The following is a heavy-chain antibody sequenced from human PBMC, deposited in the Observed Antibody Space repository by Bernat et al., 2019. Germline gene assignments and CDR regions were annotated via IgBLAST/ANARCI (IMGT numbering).Heavy chain of an antibody. Sequence: EVQLVESGGGLVQPGGSLRLSCVASGFSFSTYWMHWVRQLPGKGLVWVSRITRDGSSTTYADSVKGRFPNSRDNAKNTLYLQMNSLRAEDTAVYYCASISPSSYYYGLAVWGQGTTVTVSS. CDR3: ASISPSSYYYGLAV. CDR2: ITRDGSST. CDR1: GFSFSTYW. V-gene: IGHV3-74*01. J-gene: IGHJ6*02.